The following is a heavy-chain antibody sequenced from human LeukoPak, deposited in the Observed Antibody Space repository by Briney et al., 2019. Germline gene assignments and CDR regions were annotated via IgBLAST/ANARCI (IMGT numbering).Heavy chain of an antibody. V-gene: IGHV1-2*02. CDR3: ARELLWFGEVRDYMDV. Sequence: RASVKVSCKASGYTFTGYYMHWVRQAPGQGLEWMGWINPNSGGTNYAQKFQGRVTMTRDTSISTAYMEPSRLRSDDTAVYYCARELLWFGEVRDYMDVWGKGTTVAVSS. CDR2: INPNSGGT. D-gene: IGHD3-10*01. J-gene: IGHJ6*03. CDR1: GYTFTGYY.